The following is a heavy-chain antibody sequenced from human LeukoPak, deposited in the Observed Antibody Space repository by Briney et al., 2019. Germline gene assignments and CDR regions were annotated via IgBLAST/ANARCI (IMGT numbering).Heavy chain of an antibody. J-gene: IGHJ4*02. CDR1: GFALSSHG. D-gene: IGHD2-2*01. CDR2: IIGGAGST. CDR3: AHGSMYQLDY. Sequence: PGGSLRLSCAASGFALSSHGMSWVRQAPGKGLEWVSGIIGGAGSTYYADSVKGRFTISRDNSKNTLYLQMNSLRAEDTAVYYCAHGSMYQLDYWGQGTLVTVSS. V-gene: IGHV3-23*01.